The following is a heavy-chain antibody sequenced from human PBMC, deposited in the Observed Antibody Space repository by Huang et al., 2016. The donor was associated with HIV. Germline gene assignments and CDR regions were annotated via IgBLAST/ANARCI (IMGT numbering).Heavy chain of an antibody. CDR1: GFNFLTYA. D-gene: IGHD6-19*01. J-gene: IGHJ5*02. CDR3: ARDKEAGTPFFDP. V-gene: IGHV1-3*01. CDR2: IKGDVIT. Sequence: QVQLVQSGAEVEKPGASVNLSCKASGFNFLTYALHWVRQAPGQRLEGMGWIKGDVITKYAQKFQGRVTITRDRAASTVYVDFKSLTYEDTAVYYCARDKEAGTPFFDPWGQGTLVTVSS.